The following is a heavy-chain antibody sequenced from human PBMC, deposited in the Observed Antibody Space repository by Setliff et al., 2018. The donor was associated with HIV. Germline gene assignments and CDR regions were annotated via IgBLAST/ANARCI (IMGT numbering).Heavy chain of an antibody. J-gene: IGHJ4*02. CDR2: IKSKSDGGAV. CDR1: GFTFRNAW. CDR3: TTDLIIRGVIIDGALR. D-gene: IGHD3-10*01. Sequence: GSLRLSCAASGFTFRNAWMSWVRQAPGKGLEWVGRIKSKSDGGAVHYAAPVKGRFTISRDDSKNMLYLQMNSLETEDTAVYYCTTDLIIRGVIIDGALRWGQGTLVTVSS. V-gene: IGHV3-15*06.